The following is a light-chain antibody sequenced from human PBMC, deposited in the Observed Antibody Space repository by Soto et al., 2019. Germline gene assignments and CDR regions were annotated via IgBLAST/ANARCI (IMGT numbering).Light chain of an antibody. CDR3: QQHSIWPLP. CDR1: QSVSSY. J-gene: IGKJ4*01. CDR2: GAS. V-gene: IGKV3-11*01. Sequence: EIVLTQSPATLSLSPGERATLSCRASQSVSSYLAWYQQKPGQAPRLLIYGASNRATGIPARFSGSGSGTDFTLAISSLEPEDFAVYYCQQHSIWPLPFAGGTKVEVK.